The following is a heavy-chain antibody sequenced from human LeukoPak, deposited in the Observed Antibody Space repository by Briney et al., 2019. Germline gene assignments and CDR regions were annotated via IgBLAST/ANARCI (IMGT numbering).Heavy chain of an antibody. CDR2: IYYSGST. Sequence: PSETLSLTCTVSGGSISSSSYYWGWIRQPPGKWLEWIGSIYYSGSTYYNPSLKSRVTISVDTSKNQFSLKLSSVTAADTAVYYCSVFSQSSSSWYYFDYWGQGTLVTVSS. J-gene: IGHJ4*02. D-gene: IGHD6-13*01. CDR1: GGSISSSSYY. CDR3: SVFSQSSSSWYYFDY. V-gene: IGHV4-39*01.